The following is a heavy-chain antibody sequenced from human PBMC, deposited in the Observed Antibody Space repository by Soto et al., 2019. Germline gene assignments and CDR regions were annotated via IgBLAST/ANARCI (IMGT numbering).Heavy chain of an antibody. D-gene: IGHD5-12*01. CDR3: ARLIGGGYDQGMLDY. CDR2: IYYSGST. J-gene: IGHJ4*02. Sequence: SETLSLTCTVSGGSISSSSYYWGWIRQPPGKGLEWIGSIYYSGSTYYNPSLKSRVTISVDTSKNQFSLKLSSVTAADTAVYYCARLIGGGYDQGMLDYWGQGTLVTVSS. V-gene: IGHV4-39*01. CDR1: GGSISSSSYY.